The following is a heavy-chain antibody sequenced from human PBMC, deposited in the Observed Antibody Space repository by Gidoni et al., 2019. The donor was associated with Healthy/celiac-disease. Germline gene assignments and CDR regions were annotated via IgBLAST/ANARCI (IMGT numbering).Heavy chain of an antibody. J-gene: IGHJ4*02. CDR3: ARSRVVGATIGDY. Sequence: QLQLQESGPGLVKPSETLSLTCTVSGGSISSSSYYWGWIRQPPGKGLEWIGSSYYSGSTYYNPSLKSRVTISVDTSKNQFSLKLSSVTAADTAVYYCARSRVVGATIGDYWGQGTLVTVSS. CDR2: SYYSGST. D-gene: IGHD1-26*01. CDR1: GGSISSSSYY. V-gene: IGHV4-39*07.